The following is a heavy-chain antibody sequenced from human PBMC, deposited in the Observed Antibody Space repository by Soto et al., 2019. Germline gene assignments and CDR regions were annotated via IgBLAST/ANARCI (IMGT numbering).Heavy chain of an antibody. CDR2: IIPIFGTA. Sequence: SVKVSCKASGGTFSSYSSNWVVKSTLPGLEWMGGIIPIFGTANNAQKFQGRVTITADESATTVYMELSSLRSEDTAVYYCARAPNILTVKYYFDYWGEGTLVTVPS. D-gene: IGHD3-9*01. CDR3: ARAPNILTVKYYFDY. V-gene: IGHV1-69*13. J-gene: IGHJ4*02. CDR1: GGTFSSYS.